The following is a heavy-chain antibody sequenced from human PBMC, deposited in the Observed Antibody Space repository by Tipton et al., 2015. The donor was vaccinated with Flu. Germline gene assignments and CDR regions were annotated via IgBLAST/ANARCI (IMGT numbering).Heavy chain of an antibody. CDR1: GFNFNSYG. J-gene: IGHJ1*01. V-gene: IGHV3-33*01. Sequence: RSLRLSCAASGFNFNSYGMHWVRRAPGKGLEWLASIWADGSKNLYADSVRGRFSISRDNSKNTLYLEMNSLRGEDTAVYYCARPEFASGTGSRYFVDWGQGTRVNVSS. D-gene: IGHD3-9*01. CDR3: ARPEFASGTGSRYFVD. CDR2: IWADGSKN.